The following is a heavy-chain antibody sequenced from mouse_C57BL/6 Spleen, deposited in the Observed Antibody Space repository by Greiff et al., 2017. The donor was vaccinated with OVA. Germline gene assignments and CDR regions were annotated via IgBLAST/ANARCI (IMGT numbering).Heavy chain of an antibody. J-gene: IGHJ4*01. Sequence: QVHVKQPGAELVMPGASVKLSCKASGYTFTSYWMHWVKQRPGQGLEWIGEIDPSDSYTNYNQKFKGKSTLTVDKSSSTAYMQLSSLTSEDSAVYYCARNYGSSYCAMDYWGQGTSVTVSS. D-gene: IGHD1-1*01. CDR1: GYTFTSYW. CDR2: IDPSDSYT. V-gene: IGHV1-69*01. CDR3: ARNYGSSYCAMDY.